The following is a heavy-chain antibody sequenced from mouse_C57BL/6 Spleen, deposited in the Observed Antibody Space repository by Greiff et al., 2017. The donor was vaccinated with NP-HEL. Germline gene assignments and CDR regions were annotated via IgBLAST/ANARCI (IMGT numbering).Heavy chain of an antibody. J-gene: IGHJ2*01. CDR1: GYTFTSYW. D-gene: IGHD1-1*01. V-gene: IGHV1-64*01. Sequence: QVQLKQSGAELVKPGASVKLSCKASGYTFTSYWMHWVKQRPGQGLEWIGMIHPNSGSTNYNEKFKSKATLTVDKSSSTAYMQLISLTSEDSAVYYCGRLDTTVVALDYWGQGTTLTVSA. CDR2: IHPNSGST. CDR3: GRLDTTVVALDY.